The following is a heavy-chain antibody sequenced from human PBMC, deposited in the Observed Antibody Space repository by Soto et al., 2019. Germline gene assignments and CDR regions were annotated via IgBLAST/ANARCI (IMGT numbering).Heavy chain of an antibody. CDR3: ARYGSGTYNAFYFDY. CDR2: IFHSGST. Sequence: QLQLQESGSGLVKPSQPLSLTCAVSGGSISSGGYSWSWIRQPPGKGLEWIGYIFHSGSTYYSPSLKSRVTISVDRSKNQFSLKLSSVTAADTAVYYCARYGSGTYNAFYFDYWGQGTLVTVSS. CDR1: GGSISSGGYS. V-gene: IGHV4-30-2*01. J-gene: IGHJ4*02. D-gene: IGHD3-10*01.